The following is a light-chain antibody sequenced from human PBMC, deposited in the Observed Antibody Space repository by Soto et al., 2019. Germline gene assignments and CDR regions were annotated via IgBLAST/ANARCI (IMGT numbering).Light chain of an antibody. J-gene: IGKJ4*01. CDR3: QEYDNLPLT. CDR1: QDISNY. V-gene: IGKV1-33*01. CDR2: DAS. Sequence: DVQMTQSPSSLSASVGDRVTITCQASQDISNYLNWYKQKPGKAPKLLIYDASKSETGVPPRFSGSGSGTDFTFTISSLQPEDIATYYCQEYDNLPLTFGGGTKVEIK.